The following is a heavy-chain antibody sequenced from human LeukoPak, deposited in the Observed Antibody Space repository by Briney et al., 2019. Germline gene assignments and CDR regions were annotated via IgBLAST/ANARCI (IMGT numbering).Heavy chain of an antibody. Sequence: SETLSLTCTVSGGSISSYYWSWIRQPPGKALEWIGYIYYSGSTNYNPSLKSRVTISVDTSKNQFSLKLSSVTAADTAVYNCARWSYAIGYNYFDYWGQGTLVTVSS. CDR3: ARWSYAIGYNYFDY. CDR2: IYYSGST. D-gene: IGHD2-8*01. CDR1: GGSISSYY. V-gene: IGHV4-59*12. J-gene: IGHJ4*02.